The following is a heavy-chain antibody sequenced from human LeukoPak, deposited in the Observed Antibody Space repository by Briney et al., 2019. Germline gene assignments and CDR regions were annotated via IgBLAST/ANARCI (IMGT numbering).Heavy chain of an antibody. Sequence: PSETLSLTCTVSGGSISSYYWSWIRQPPGKGLEWIGYIYYSGSTNYNPSLKSRVTISVDTSKNQFSLNLSSVTAADTAVYYCASSQTTVVTPAFDYWGQGTLVTVSS. CDR2: IYYSGST. J-gene: IGHJ4*02. CDR1: GGSISSYY. V-gene: IGHV4-59*01. CDR3: ASSQTTVVTPAFDY. D-gene: IGHD4-23*01.